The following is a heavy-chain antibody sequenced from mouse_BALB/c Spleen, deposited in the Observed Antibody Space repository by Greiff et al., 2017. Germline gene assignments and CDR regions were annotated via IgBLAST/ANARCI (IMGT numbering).Heavy chain of an antibody. CDR3: ARIYDYDGNAMDY. V-gene: IGHV8-12*01. J-gene: IGHJ4*01. Sequence: QVTLKVSGPGILQPSQTLSLTCSFSGFSLSTSGMGVSWIRQPSGKGLEWLAHIYWDDDKRYNPSLKSRLTISKDTSRNQVFLKITSVDTADTATYYCARIYDYDGNAMDYWGQGTSVTVSS. CDR2: IYWDDDK. CDR1: GFSLSTSGMG. D-gene: IGHD2-4*01.